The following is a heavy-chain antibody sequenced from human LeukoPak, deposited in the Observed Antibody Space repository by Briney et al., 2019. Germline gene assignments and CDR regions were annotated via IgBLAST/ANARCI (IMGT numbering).Heavy chain of an antibody. J-gene: IGHJ4*02. CDR2: ITPYNGYA. CDR3: ARNISAGVDY. V-gene: IGHV1-18*01. CDR1: GYTLTSYG. D-gene: IGHD6-19*01. Sequence: ASVKVSCKATGYTLTSYGLSWVRQAPGQALEWMGWITPYNGYAKYAQKFHGRVTMTTDTSTSTAYMELRSLRSDDTAVYYCARNISAGVDYWGQGTLVTVSS.